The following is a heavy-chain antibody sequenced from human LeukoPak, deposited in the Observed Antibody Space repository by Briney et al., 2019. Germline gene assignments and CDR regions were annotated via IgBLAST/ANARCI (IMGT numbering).Heavy chain of an antibody. CDR1: GYTFTSYY. J-gene: IGHJ5*02. D-gene: IGHD7-27*01. Sequence: ASVKDSCKASGYTFTSYYMHWVRQAPGQGLEWMGIINPSGGSTSYAQKFQGRVTMTRDMSTSTVYMELSSLRSEDTAVYYCARDPSDWGARIGPFDPWGQGTLVTVSS. CDR2: INPSGGST. CDR3: ARDPSDWGARIGPFDP. V-gene: IGHV1-46*01.